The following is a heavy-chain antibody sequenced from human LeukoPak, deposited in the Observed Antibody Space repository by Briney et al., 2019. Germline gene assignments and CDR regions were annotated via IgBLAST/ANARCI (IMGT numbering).Heavy chain of an antibody. CDR2: IRYDGSDK. CDR1: GFTFLSYC. CDR3: AKVAPGTIAAAGLDY. D-gene: IGHD6-13*01. J-gene: IGHJ4*02. Sequence: GGSLRLSSAASGFTFLSYCMHWVRQAPGKGLEWVAFIRYDGSDKHYADSVKGRFTISRDNSKNMLLLQMNSLRAEDTAVYYSAKVAPGTIAAAGLDYWGQGNLVSVSS. V-gene: IGHV3-30*02.